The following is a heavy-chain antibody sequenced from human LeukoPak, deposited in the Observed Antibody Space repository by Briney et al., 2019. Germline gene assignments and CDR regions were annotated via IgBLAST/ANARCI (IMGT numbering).Heavy chain of an antibody. CDR1: GHTFTGYY. V-gene: IGHV1-2*02. CDR2: INPNSGGT. D-gene: IGHD3-10*01. Sequence: ASVKVSCKASGHTFTGYYMHWVRQAPGQGLEWMGWINPNSGGTNYAQKFQGRVTTTRDTSISTAYMELSRLRSDDTAVYYCARGPPILWFGELSGYWGQGTLVAVSS. J-gene: IGHJ4*02. CDR3: ARGPPILWFGELSGY.